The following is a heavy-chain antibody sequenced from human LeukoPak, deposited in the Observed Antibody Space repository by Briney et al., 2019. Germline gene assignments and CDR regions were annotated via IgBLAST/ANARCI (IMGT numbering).Heavy chain of an antibody. J-gene: IGHJ4*02. V-gene: IGHV3-49*04. CDR2: IRTETYGGTA. D-gene: IGHD2-2*01. CDR1: GFTFDDYA. CDR3: ARRSRRGCSTTSCYPDY. Sequence: GGSLRLSCTTSGFTFDDYATSWVRQAPGKGLEWVGFIRTETYGGTAEFAASVKGRFSISREDSKNIAYLQMNSLKTEDTAVYYCARRSRRGCSTTSCYPDYWGQGTLVIVSS.